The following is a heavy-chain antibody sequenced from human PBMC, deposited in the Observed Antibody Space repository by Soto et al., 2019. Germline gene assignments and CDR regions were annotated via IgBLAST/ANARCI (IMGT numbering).Heavy chain of an antibody. CDR2: IIPILGIA. V-gene: IGHV1-69*02. CDR1: GGTFSSYT. Sequence: SVKVSCKASGGTFSSYTISWVRQAPGQGLEWMGRIIPILGIANYAQKFQGRVTITADKSTSTAYMELSSLRSEDTAVYYCALKGPYGEYYYYGMDVWGQGTTVTVSS. J-gene: IGHJ6*02. D-gene: IGHD4-17*01. CDR3: ALKGPYGEYYYYGMDV.